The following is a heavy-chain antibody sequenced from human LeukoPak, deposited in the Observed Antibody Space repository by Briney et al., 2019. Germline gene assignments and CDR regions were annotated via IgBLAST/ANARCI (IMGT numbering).Heavy chain of an antibody. CDR3: ARVPCIVVAGTDDYYYYGMDV. CDR2: IYHSGST. V-gene: IGHV4-30-2*01. D-gene: IGHD6-19*01. J-gene: IGHJ6*02. Sequence: SETLSLTCTVSGGSISSGGYSWSWIRQPPGKGLEWIGYIYHSGSTYYNPSLKSRVTISVDRSKNQFSLKLSSVTAADTAVYYCARVPCIVVAGTDDYYYYGMDVWGQGTTVTVSS. CDR1: GGSISSGGYS.